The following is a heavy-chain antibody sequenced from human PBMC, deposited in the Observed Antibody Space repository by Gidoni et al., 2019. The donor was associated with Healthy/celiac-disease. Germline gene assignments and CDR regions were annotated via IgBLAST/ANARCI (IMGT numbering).Heavy chain of an antibody. J-gene: IGHJ3*02. CDR3: ATQALRFWGGINAFDI. V-gene: IGHV1-24*01. CDR1: GYTLTELS. D-gene: IGHD3-3*01. CDR2: FDPEDGET. Sequence: QVQLVQSGAEVKKPGASVKVSCKVSGYTLTELSMHWVRQAPGKGLEWMGGFDPEDGETIYAQKFQGRVTMTEDTSTDTAYMELSSLRSEDTAVYYCATQALRFWGGINAFDIWGQGTMVTVSS.